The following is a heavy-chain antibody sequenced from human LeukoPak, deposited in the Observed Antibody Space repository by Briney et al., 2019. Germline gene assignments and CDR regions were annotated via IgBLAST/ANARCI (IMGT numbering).Heavy chain of an antibody. CDR2: IYYSGST. CDR3: ARQTVGYYYDSSGYYDY. Sequence: PSETLSLTCTVSGGSISSYYWSWLRQPPGKGLEWIGYIYYSGSTNYNPSLKSRVTISVDTSKNQFSLKLSSVTAADTAVYYCARQTVGYYYDSSGYYDYWGQGTLVTVSS. J-gene: IGHJ4*02. V-gene: IGHV4-59*08. CDR1: GGSISSYY. D-gene: IGHD3-22*01.